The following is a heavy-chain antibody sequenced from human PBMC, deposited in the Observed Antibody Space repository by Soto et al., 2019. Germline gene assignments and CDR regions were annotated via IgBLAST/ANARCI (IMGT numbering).Heavy chain of an antibody. V-gene: IGHV1-18*01. CDR2: ISGDNGKR. CDR3: ARGXGKYFGVNDY. J-gene: IGHJ4*02. CDR1: XXXXNTXG. Sequence: QLVQSGAEVKRPGASVKVXXXXXXXXXNTXGXXWXRXXXGXGPEWMGCISGDNGKRDYSRKLQGRITLTTDPFTETSNMELRSLTSDDTAVYXCARGXGKYFGVNDYWGQGTLVTVSS. D-gene: IGHD2-8*01.